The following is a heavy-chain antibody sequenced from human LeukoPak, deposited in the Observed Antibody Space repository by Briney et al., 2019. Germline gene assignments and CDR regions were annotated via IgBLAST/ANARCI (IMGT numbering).Heavy chain of an antibody. V-gene: IGHV4-59*01. CDR1: GGSMSPYY. Sequence: SETLSLTCTVSGGSMSPYYWSWIRQPPGKGLEWIGYIYYSGSTSYNPSLKSRVTMSVDTSKNQFSLKLSSVTAADTAVYYCARKSRSGANYYYYMDVWGKGTTVTVSS. J-gene: IGHJ6*03. CDR3: ARKSRSGANYYYYMDV. CDR2: IYYSGST. D-gene: IGHD1-26*01.